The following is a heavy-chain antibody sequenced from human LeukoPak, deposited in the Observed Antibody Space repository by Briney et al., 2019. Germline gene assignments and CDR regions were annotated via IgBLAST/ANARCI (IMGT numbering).Heavy chain of an antibody. CDR2: IYYSGST. J-gene: IGHJ4*02. CDR3: ARGGVNIDY. Sequence: SETLSLTCIVSGGSISSYYWSWIRQPPGKGLEWIGYIYYSGSTNYNPSLKSRVTISVDTSKNQFSLELSSVTAADTAVYFCARGGVNIDYWGQGTLVTVSS. D-gene: IGHD3-10*01. CDR1: GGSISSYY. V-gene: IGHV4-59*01.